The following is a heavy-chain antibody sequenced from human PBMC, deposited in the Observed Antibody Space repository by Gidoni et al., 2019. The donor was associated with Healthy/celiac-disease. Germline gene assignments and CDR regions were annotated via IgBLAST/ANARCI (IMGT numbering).Heavy chain of an antibody. CDR3: ARGFGGYGGTQDY. D-gene: IGHD2-15*01. V-gene: IGHV1-8*01. CDR2: MNTNSCNI. CDR1: GSTFTSYD. J-gene: IGHJ4*02. Sequence: QVQLVQSGAEVKKPWASVKVSCKASGSTFTSYDINWVRQATGQGLEWMGWMNTNSCNIGYAQKFQCRVTMTRNTSISTAYMELSSLRSEDTAVYYCARGFGGYGGTQDYWGQGTLVTVSS.